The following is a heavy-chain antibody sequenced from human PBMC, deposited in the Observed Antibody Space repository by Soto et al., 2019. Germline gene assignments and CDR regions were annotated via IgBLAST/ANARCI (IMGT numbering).Heavy chain of an antibody. CDR2: ISNDGSRK. Sequence: QVQLVESGGGVVQPGRSLKISCAAPGFTFSTYGMHWVRQAPGEGLEWVAVISNDGSRKYCADSVKGRFTISRDNSENTVYLQMSSLRAEDTAVYYCARDKRTSWSIDYWGQGTLVTVSS. J-gene: IGHJ4*02. CDR1: GFTFSTYG. V-gene: IGHV3-30*03. CDR3: ARDKRTSWSIDY. D-gene: IGHD2-2*01.